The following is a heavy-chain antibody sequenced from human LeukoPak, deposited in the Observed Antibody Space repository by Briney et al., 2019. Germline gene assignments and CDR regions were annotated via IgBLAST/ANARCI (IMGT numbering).Heavy chain of an antibody. CDR3: ARVKGYCSSTSCYPTFDY. Sequence: SETLSLTCTVSGGSISSYYWSWIRQPAGKGLEWIGRIYTSGSTNYNPSLKSRVTMSVDTSKNQFSLKLSSVTAADTAVYYCARVKGYCSSTSCYPTFDYWGQGTLVTVSS. CDR2: IYTSGST. V-gene: IGHV4-4*07. CDR1: GGSISSYY. D-gene: IGHD2-2*01. J-gene: IGHJ4*02.